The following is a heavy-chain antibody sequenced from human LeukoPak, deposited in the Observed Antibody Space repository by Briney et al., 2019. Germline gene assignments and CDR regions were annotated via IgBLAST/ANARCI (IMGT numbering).Heavy chain of an antibody. CDR2: IYTSGST. Sequence: SETLSLTCTVSGGSISSYCWSWIRQSAGKGLEWIGRIYTSGSTNYNPSLKSRVTMSVDTSKNQFSLKLSSVTAADTAVYYCARDYPFGELSYYYYMDVWGKGTTVTVSS. V-gene: IGHV4-4*07. CDR1: GGSISSYC. CDR3: ARDYPFGELSYYYYMDV. J-gene: IGHJ6*03. D-gene: IGHD3-10*01.